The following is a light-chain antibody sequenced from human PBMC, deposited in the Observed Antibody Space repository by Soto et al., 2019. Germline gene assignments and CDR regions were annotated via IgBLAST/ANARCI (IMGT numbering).Light chain of an antibody. J-gene: IGLJ3*02. V-gene: IGLV2-8*01. CDR1: SSDVGGYNY. CDR3: SSYAGSNNLGV. CDR2: EVS. Sequence: QSALTQPPSASGSRGQSVTISCTGTSSDVGGYNYVSWYQQHPGKAPKLMIYEVSKRPSWVPDRFSGSKSGNTASLTVSGLQTEYEADYYCSSYAGSNNLGVFGGGTKLTVL.